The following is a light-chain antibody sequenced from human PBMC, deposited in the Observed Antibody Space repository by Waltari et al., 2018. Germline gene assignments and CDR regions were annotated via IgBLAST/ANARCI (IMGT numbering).Light chain of an antibody. CDR3: QQYYSTPLT. CDR1: QNVLYDSNNKNY. CDR2: WAS. J-gene: IGKJ4*01. Sequence: DIVMTQSPDSLAVSLAERATINCKSSQNVLYDSNNKNYLAWYQQKPGQPPKLLMYWASTRESGVPDRFSGSGSGTDFTLTISSLQAEDVAVYYCQQYYSTPLTFGGGTKVEIK. V-gene: IGKV4-1*01.